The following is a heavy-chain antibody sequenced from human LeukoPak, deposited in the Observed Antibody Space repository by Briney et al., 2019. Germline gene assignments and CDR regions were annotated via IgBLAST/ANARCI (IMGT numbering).Heavy chain of an antibody. D-gene: IGHD2-2*02. CDR2: IYPGDSDT. V-gene: IGHV5-51*01. Sequence: GESLRVSCKGSGYSFTSYWIGWVRQMPGKGLEWMGIIYPGDSDTRYSPSFQGQVTISADKSISTAYLQWSSLKASDTAMYYCARQYCSSTSCYTAFDPWGQGTLVTVSS. J-gene: IGHJ5*02. CDR1: GYSFTSYW. CDR3: ARQYCSSTSCYTAFDP.